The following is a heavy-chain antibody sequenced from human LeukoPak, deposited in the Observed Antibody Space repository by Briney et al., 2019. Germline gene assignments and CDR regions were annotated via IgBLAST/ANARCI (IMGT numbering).Heavy chain of an antibody. D-gene: IGHD3-9*01. V-gene: IGHV3-23*01. CDR1: GFTFSSYG. CDR2: FSGSGGST. CDR3: AKSTPPLRYFDWPKQPFDY. Sequence: PGGTLRLSCAASGFTFSSYGMSWVRQAPGKGLEWVSGFSGSGGSTYYADSVKGRFTITRDNSKNTLYLQMNSLRAEDTAVYYCAKSTPPLRYFDWPKQPFDYWGQGTLVTVSS. J-gene: IGHJ4*02.